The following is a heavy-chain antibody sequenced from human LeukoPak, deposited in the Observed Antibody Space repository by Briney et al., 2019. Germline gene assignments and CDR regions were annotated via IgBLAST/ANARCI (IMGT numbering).Heavy chain of an antibody. Sequence: NPSETLSLTCTVPGGSISRSSDYWCWIRQPPGKGLEWIGSIYYSGSTYYNPSLKSRVTISVDTSKNQFSLNLSSVTAADTAVYYCASRDFWSGRWGQGTLVTVSS. CDR1: GGSISRSSDY. J-gene: IGHJ4*02. V-gene: IGHV4-39*01. CDR2: IYYSGST. D-gene: IGHD3-3*01. CDR3: ASRDFWSGR.